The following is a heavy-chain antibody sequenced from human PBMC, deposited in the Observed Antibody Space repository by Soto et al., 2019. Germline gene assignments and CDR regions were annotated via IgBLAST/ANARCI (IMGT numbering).Heavy chain of an antibody. Sequence: QVQLQESGPGLLKPSQTLSLTCSVSGGSISSGTYYWSWIRHRPGKGLQWIGYMYNSGTSSYSPSLKSRSVLSVDTSKNQFSLKLTSVTAADTATYFCARRVSGSSAFDFWGLGILVTVSS. CDR3: ARRVSGSSAFDF. CDR2: MYNSGTS. V-gene: IGHV4-31*03. CDR1: GGSISSGTYY. D-gene: IGHD2-15*01. J-gene: IGHJ4*01.